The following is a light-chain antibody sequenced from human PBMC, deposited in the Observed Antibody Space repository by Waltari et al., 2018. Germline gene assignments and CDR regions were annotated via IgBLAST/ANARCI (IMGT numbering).Light chain of an antibody. Sequence: SYELTQPPSVSMSPGQTASITCSGDKLGDKYACWYQQKPGQSPVLVIYQDSKRPSGIPERVSGSNSGNTATLTISGTQAMDEADYYCQAWDSSTVGVFGGGTKLTVL. CDR1: KLGDKY. V-gene: IGLV3-1*01. J-gene: IGLJ2*01. CDR2: QDS. CDR3: QAWDSSTVGV.